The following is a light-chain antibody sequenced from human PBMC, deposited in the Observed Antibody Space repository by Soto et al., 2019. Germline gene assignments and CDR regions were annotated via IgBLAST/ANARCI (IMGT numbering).Light chain of an antibody. J-gene: IGKJ5*01. CDR2: DAS. CDR3: QQRHNWPIT. Sequence: IHMTHSPSSLSASLGYGFTITCQASQNINNYLNWYQQKPGRAPKLLIYDASNLEAGVPSRFRGSGSGTDFTFTISSLEPADFGVYYCQQRHNWPITFGQGTRLEIK. V-gene: IGKV1-33*01. CDR1: QNINNY.